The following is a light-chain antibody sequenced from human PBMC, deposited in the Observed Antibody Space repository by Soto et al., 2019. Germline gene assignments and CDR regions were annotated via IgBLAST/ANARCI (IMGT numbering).Light chain of an antibody. J-gene: IGLJ1*01. CDR2: EVT. CDR1: SSDIGGYNY. CDR3: AAWDDSLNGQV. Sequence: QSALTQPASVSGSPGQSITISCTGGSSDIGGYNYVSWFQQHPGKAPKLMIYEVTNRPSGVSNRFSGSKSGSTASLTISGLQAEDEADYYCAAWDDSLNGQVFGTGTKLTVL. V-gene: IGLV2-14*01.